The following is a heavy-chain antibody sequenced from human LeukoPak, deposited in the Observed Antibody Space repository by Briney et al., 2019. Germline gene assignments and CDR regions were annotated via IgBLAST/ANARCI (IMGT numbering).Heavy chain of an antibody. CDR2: ISSSSSYI. V-gene: IGHV3-21*01. CDR3: ARISSSWHYFDY. J-gene: IGHJ4*02. D-gene: IGHD6-13*01. CDR1: GFTVSSNY. Sequence: PGGSLRLSCAASGFTVSSNYMSWVRQAPGKGLEWVSSISSSSSYIYYADSVKGRFTISRHNSKNSLYLQMNSLRAEDTAVYYCARISSSWHYFDYWGQGTRVTVSS.